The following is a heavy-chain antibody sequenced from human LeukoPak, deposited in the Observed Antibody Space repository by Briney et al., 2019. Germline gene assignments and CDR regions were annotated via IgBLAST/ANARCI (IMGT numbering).Heavy chain of an antibody. V-gene: IGHV3-69-1*01. CDR3: ARYYFGSGNYRTFDR. D-gene: IGHD3-10*01. Sequence: PGGSLRLSCAASGFILSDFTMNWVRQAPGKGLEWVSTISNTGVTHYADSVKGRFTISRDSAKNSQYLQIYSLRDEDTAVYYCARYYFGSGNYRTFDRWGQGTLVTVSS. CDR1: GFILSDFT. J-gene: IGHJ4*02. CDR2: ISNTGVT.